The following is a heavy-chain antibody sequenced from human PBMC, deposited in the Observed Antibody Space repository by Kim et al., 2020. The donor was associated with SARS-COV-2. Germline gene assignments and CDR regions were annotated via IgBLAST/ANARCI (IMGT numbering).Heavy chain of an antibody. CDR3: ARDRPIFERSGYQYYYYYGMDV. Sequence: GGSLRLSCAASGFTFSSYGMHWVRQAPGKGLEWVAVISYDGSNRYYADSVKGRFTISRDNSKNTLYLQMNSLRAEDTAVYYCARDRPIFERSGYQYYYYYGMDVWGQGTTVTVSS. CDR2: ISYDGSNR. CDR1: GFTFSSYG. D-gene: IGHD3-3*01. J-gene: IGHJ6*02. V-gene: IGHV3-33*05.